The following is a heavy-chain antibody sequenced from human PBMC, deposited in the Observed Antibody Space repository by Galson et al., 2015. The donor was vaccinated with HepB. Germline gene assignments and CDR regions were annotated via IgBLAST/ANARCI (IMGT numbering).Heavy chain of an antibody. D-gene: IGHD2-21*02. CDR2: IKQDGSEK. CDR3: ARDYRDGVVTADRSQL. J-gene: IGHJ2*01. V-gene: IGHV3-7*03. CDR1: GFTFSSYW. Sequence: SLRLSCAASGFTFSSYWMSWVRQAPGKGLEWVANIKQDGSEKYYVDSVKGRFTISRDNAKNSLYLQMNSLRAEDTAVYYCARDYRDGVVTADRSQLWGRGTLVTVSS.